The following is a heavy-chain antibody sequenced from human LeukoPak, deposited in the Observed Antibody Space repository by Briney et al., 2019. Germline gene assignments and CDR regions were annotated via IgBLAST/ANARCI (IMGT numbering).Heavy chain of an antibody. J-gene: IGHJ5*02. Sequence: PSETLSLTCAVYGGSFSGYYWSWIRQPPGKGLEWIGEINHSGSTNYNPSLKSRVTISVDTSKNQFSLKLSSVTAADTAVYYCAGIVVVPAAIAGEFNWFDPWGQGTLVTVSS. V-gene: IGHV4-34*01. D-gene: IGHD2-2*02. CDR1: GGSFSGYY. CDR3: AGIVVVPAAIAGEFNWFDP. CDR2: INHSGST.